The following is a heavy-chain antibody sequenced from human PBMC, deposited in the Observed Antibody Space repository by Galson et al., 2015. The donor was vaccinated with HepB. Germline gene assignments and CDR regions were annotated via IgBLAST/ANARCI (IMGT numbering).Heavy chain of an antibody. D-gene: IGHD3-22*01. CDR3: AIDCAGITMIY. CDR2: INAGNGNT. Sequence: SVKVSCKASGYTFTSHAMHWVRQAPGQRLEWMGWINAGNGNTKYSQKFQDRVTITRDTSASTAYMELSSLSSEDTRVYYCAIDCAGITMIYWGQGTLVTVSS. CDR1: GYTFTSHA. J-gene: IGHJ4*02. V-gene: IGHV1-3*01.